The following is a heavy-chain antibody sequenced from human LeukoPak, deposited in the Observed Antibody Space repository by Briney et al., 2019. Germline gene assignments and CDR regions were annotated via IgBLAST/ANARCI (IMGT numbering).Heavy chain of an antibody. J-gene: IGHJ6*03. CDR3: AGFDCSSTSCYDYYYMDV. V-gene: IGHV1-18*01. CDR2: TSAYNGNT. CDR1: GYTFTSYG. D-gene: IGHD2-2*01. Sequence: ASVKVSCKASGYTFTSYGISWVRQAPGQGLEWMGWTSAYNGNTNYAQKLQGRVTMTTDTSTSTAYMELRSLRSDDTAVYYCAGFDCSSTSCYDYYYMDVWGKGTTVTVSS.